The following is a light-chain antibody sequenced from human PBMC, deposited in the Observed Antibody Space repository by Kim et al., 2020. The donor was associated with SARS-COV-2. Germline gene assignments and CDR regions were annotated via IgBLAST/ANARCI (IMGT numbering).Light chain of an antibody. J-gene: IGLJ3*02. Sequence: QRVTSSCTGSDSNIGSGYDVNWYQQLPGTAPKVLVYGNNNGPSGVPDRFSGSKSGSSASLAITGLQAEDEADYYCQSWDHSLRGWVFGGGTQLTVL. CDR3: QSWDHSLRGWV. CDR2: GNN. V-gene: IGLV1-40*01. CDR1: DSNIGSGYD.